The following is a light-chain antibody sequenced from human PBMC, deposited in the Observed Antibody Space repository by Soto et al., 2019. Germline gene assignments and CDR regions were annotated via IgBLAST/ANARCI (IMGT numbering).Light chain of an antibody. J-gene: IGKJ1*01. CDR2: GAS. CDR1: QSVSSN. CDR3: QQYNNGAVT. Sequence: EIVMTQSPATLSVSPGERATLSCRASQSVSSNLAWYQQKPGQAPRLLIYGASTRATGIPARFSGSGSGTEFTLTISSLQSEDFAVYYCQQYNNGAVTLGQGTKVEIK. V-gene: IGKV3-15*01.